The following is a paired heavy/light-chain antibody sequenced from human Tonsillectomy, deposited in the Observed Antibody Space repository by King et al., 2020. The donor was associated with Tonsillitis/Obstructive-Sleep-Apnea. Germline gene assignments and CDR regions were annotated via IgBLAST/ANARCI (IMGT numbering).Heavy chain of an antibody. J-gene: IGHJ4*02. CDR2: IIPILGIA. V-gene: IGHV1-69*10. CDR3: ARDRGAAAFGY. D-gene: IGHD6-13*01. CDR1: GGTFSSYA. Sequence: QVQLVQSGAEVKKPGSSVKVSCKASGGTFSSYAISWVRQAPGQGLEWMGGIIPILGIANYAQKFQGRVTITADKSTSTAYMELSSLRSEDTAVYYCARDRGAAAFGYWGQGTLVTVSS.
Light chain of an antibody. Sequence: LPVLTQPPSASALLGASIKLTCTLSSEHSTYTIEWYQQRPGRSPQYIMKVKSDGSHSKGDGIPDRFMGSSSGADRYLTFSNLQSDDEAEYHCGESHTIDGQVAWVFGGGTKLTVL. CDR3: GESHTIDGQVAWV. J-gene: IGLJ3*02. V-gene: IGLV4-3*01. CDR1: SEHSTYT. CDR2: VKSDGSH.